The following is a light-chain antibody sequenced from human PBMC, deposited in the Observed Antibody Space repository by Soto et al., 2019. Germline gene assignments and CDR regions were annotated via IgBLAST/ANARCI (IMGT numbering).Light chain of an antibody. Sequence: DIVMTQSPASLAVSLGERATINCKSSQSVLYSSNNKNYLAWYQQQPGQPPKLLIYWASTRESGVPDRFSGSGSGTDFTLTISSLQAEDVAVYYCQQYYSTPPSFGQGTRLEIK. CDR2: WAS. CDR1: QSVLYSSNNKNY. CDR3: QQYYSTPPS. J-gene: IGKJ5*01. V-gene: IGKV4-1*01.